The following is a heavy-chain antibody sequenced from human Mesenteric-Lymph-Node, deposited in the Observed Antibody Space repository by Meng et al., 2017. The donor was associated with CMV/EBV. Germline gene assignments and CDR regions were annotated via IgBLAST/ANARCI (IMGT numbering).Heavy chain of an antibody. V-gene: IGHV3-30*19. Sequence: GESLKISCAASGFTFSSYGMHWVRQAPGKGLEWVALISYDGSTIYYADSLKGRFTISRDNSKDTLYLQMNSLRAEDTAVYYCARDTFRSSYYTAGYWGQGTLVTVSS. D-gene: IGHD1-26*01. CDR3: ARDTFRSSYYTAGY. CDR1: GFTFSSYG. J-gene: IGHJ4*02. CDR2: ISYDGSTI.